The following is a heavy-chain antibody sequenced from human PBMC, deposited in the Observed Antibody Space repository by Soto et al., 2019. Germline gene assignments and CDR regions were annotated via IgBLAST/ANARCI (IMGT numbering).Heavy chain of an antibody. D-gene: IGHD2-8*02. V-gene: IGHV3-30-3*01. J-gene: IGHJ3*02. Sequence: PGGSLRLSCAASGFTFSYYAMHWVRQAPGKGLEWMAVISDNGNTKYLADSVKGRFTISRDTSKNTLYLQMSSLRVGDTAVYYCARDPGGYPLGIFNIWGQGTRVTVSS. CDR3: ARDPGGYPLGIFNI. CDR2: ISDNGNTK. CDR1: GFTFSYYA.